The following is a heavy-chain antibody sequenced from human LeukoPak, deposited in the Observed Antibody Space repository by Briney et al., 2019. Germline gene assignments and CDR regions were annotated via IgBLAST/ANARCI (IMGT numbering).Heavy chain of an antibody. CDR2: IKQDGSEK. CDR1: GFTFSSYW. V-gene: IGHV3-7*01. CDR3: ASQRIAAAGSRAFDI. Sequence: GGSLRLSCAASGFTFSSYWMSWVRQAPGKGLEWVANIKQDGSEKYYVDSVKGRFTISRDNAKNLLYLQMNSLRAEDTAVYYCASQRIAAAGSRAFDIWGQGTMVTVSS. J-gene: IGHJ3*02. D-gene: IGHD6-13*01.